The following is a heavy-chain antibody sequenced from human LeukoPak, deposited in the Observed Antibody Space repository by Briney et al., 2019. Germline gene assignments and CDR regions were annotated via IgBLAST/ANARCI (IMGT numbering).Heavy chain of an antibody. Sequence: GASVKVSCKASGYKFTDDYMHWVRQVPGQGLEFMGWINPDSGFTNYAQKFKGRVTMTRDTSISTAYLEVRSLTSDDTAVYYCAPTAEAYTSWWKVWGQGTLVTVSS. J-gene: IGHJ4*02. D-gene: IGHD3-16*01. CDR3: APTAEAYTSWWKV. V-gene: IGHV1-2*02. CDR1: GYKFTDDY. CDR2: INPDSGFT.